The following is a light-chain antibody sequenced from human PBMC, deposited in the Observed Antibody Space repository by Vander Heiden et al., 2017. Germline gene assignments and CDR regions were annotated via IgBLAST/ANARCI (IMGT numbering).Light chain of an antibody. CDR1: SGSVSTSYY. CDR3: VLYMGGGIWV. CDR2: STN. V-gene: IGLV8-61*01. Sequence: QTVVTQAPSSSVSPGGTVTLTCGLGSGSVSTSYYPGWYQQTPGQAPRTLIYSTNIRSSGVPDRFSGSILGNKAALTITGAQADDESDYYCVLYMGGGIWVFGGGTKLTVL. J-gene: IGLJ3*02.